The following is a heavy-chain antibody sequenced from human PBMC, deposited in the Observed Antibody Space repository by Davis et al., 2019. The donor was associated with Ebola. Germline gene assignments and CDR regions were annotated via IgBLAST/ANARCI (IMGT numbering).Heavy chain of an antibody. J-gene: IGHJ4*02. V-gene: IGHV3-23*01. CDR3: SKDGMGGY. CDR1: GFSFDDYA. Sequence: GESLKISCTASGFSFDDYAMHWVRQAPGKGPEWVSAITGSGGRTYYADSVKGRFTTSRDNSKNTVYLQMNSLRAEDTAVYYCSKDGMGGYWGQGTLVTVSS. D-gene: IGHD3-16*01. CDR2: ITGSGGRT.